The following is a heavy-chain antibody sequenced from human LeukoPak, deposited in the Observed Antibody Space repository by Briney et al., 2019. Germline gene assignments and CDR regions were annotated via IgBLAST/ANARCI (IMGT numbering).Heavy chain of an antibody. Sequence: ASVKVSCKASGFTFTSSAVQWVRQAPGQGLEWMAWINTYNGNTQYAQNFQGRVTMTTDISTSTAYMELRSLRSDDTAVYYCARGGLRYSSSVDYWGQGTLVTVSS. CDR2: INTYNGNT. D-gene: IGHD6-6*01. CDR1: GFTFTSSA. J-gene: IGHJ4*02. V-gene: IGHV1-18*01. CDR3: ARGGLRYSSSVDY.